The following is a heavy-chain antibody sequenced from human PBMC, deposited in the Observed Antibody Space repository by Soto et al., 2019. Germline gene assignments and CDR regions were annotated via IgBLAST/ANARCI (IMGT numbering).Heavy chain of an antibody. Sequence: GGSLRLSCAASGFTLSGYWMHWVRQVPGKGLVWVSRISSDGRTTNYADSVGGRFTISRDNAKNTLYVQMNSLRAEDTAVYYCVRGNSGYGNFDYWGQGTLVTVSS. D-gene: IGHD5-12*01. CDR2: ISSDGRTT. CDR1: GFTLSGYW. J-gene: IGHJ4*02. CDR3: VRGNSGYGNFDY. V-gene: IGHV3-74*01.